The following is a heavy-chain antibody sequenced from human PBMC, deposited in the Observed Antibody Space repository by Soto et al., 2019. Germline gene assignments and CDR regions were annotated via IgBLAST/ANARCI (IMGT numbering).Heavy chain of an antibody. CDR3: TTDGDVHTAMVASVDY. CDR1: GFTFSSLA. CDR2: ISGSGGST. J-gene: IGHJ4*02. Sequence: GGSLRLSCAASGFTFSSLAMSWVRQAPGKGLEWVSAISGSGGSTYYADSVKGRFTISRDNSKNTLYLQMNSLRAEDTAVYYCTTDGDVHTAMVASVDYWGQGALVTVSS. V-gene: IGHV3-23*01. D-gene: IGHD5-18*01.